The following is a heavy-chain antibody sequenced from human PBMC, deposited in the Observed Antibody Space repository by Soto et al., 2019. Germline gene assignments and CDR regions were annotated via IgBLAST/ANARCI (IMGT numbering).Heavy chain of an antibody. CDR3: ARTTDNWFDP. CDR2: LYYSGST. D-gene: IGHD4-17*01. CDR1: GGSSSIGGYY. V-gene: IGHV4-31*03. Sequence: QVQLQESCPGLVKPSQTLSPTCTVSGGSSSIGGYYWSWFGQHPGKGLQWIGYLYYSGSTYYNPSLKSRVTISVYTSNKQFSLKLSSVTAADTAVYYCARTTDNWFDPWGQGTLVTVCS. J-gene: IGHJ5*02.